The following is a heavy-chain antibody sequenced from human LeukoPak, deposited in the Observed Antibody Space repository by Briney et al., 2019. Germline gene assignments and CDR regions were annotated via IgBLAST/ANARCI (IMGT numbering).Heavy chain of an antibody. Sequence: SETLSLACTMSGGSFTSYYWSWIRQPPGKGLEWIGYIYYSGSNSGSTNYHPSLKSRVTISLDTSKNLYSLKLSSVTAADTAVYYCARGGVVRGVIRSRDYFDYWGQGTLVTVSS. D-gene: IGHD3-10*01. CDR2: IYYSGSNSGST. CDR3: ARGGVVRGVIRSRDYFDY. J-gene: IGHJ4*02. V-gene: IGHV4-59*01. CDR1: GGSFTSYY.